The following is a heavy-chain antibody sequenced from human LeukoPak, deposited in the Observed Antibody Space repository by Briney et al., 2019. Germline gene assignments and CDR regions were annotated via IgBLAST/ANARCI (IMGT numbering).Heavy chain of an antibody. CDR2: ISAYNGNT. Sequence: ASVKVSCKASGYTFTSYGISWVRQAPGQGIEWMGWISAYNGNTNYAQKLQGRVTMTTDTSNGTAYMELRSLRSDDTAVYYCARDSRITIFGVVIDDAFDIWGQGTMVTVSS. CDR1: GYTFTSYG. J-gene: IGHJ3*02. D-gene: IGHD3-3*01. V-gene: IGHV1-18*01. CDR3: ARDSRITIFGVVIDDAFDI.